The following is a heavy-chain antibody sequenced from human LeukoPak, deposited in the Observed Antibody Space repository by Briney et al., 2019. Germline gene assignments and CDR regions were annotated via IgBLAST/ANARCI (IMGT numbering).Heavy chain of an antibody. V-gene: IGHV3-21*04. D-gene: IGHD5-12*01. CDR2: ISSSSSYI. CDR1: GFTFSSCS. CDR3: ARGGYQHYALVDH. Sequence: PGGSLRLSCAASGFTFSSCSMNWVRQAPGKGLEWVSSISSSSSYIYYADSVKGRFTISRDNAGNSLHLQMNSLRAEDSAMYYCARGGYQHYALVDHWGQGTLATVSS. J-gene: IGHJ4*02.